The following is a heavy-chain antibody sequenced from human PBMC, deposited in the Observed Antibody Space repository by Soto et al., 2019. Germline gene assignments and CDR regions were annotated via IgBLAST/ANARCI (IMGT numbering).Heavy chain of an antibody. CDR3: ARSPRLDC. CDR1: GGSISSYY. V-gene: IGHV4-59*08. Sequence: SWSLSLTCTVSGGSISSYYWSWIRQPPGKGLEWIGYIYYTGSTNYNPSLRSRVTISIDTSKNQFSLQLSSVTAADTAVYFCARSPRLDCWGQGTLVTVSS. CDR2: IYYTGST. J-gene: IGHJ4*02.